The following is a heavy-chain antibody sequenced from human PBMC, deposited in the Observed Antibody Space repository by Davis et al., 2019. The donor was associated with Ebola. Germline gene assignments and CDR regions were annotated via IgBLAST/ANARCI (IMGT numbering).Heavy chain of an antibody. CDR3: VSDWEYYFDY. Sequence: HTGGSLRLSCAASGFTFDDYAMHWVRQAPGKGLVWVSRINSDGSSTSYADSVKGRFTISRDNAKNTLYLQMNSLRAEDTAVYYCVSDWEYYFDYWGQGTLVTVSS. V-gene: IGHV3-74*01. J-gene: IGHJ4*02. CDR2: INSDGSST. CDR1: GFTFDDYA. D-gene: IGHD1-26*01.